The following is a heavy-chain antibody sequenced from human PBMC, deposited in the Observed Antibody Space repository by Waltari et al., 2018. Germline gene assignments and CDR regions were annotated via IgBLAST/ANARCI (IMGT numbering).Heavy chain of an antibody. CDR3: ARDRGRGIYLDS. CDR2: IQRSGRT. D-gene: IGHD2-15*01. CDR1: GDSMSSSDW. Sequence: QTQLQESGPGLVKPSGTLSLTCTVSGDSMSSSDWWSWVRQTPEKGLERIGQIQRSGRTDFNPSFGSRVTISIDTSKNQFSLKVTSATAADTAVYYCARDRGRGIYLDSWGRGTLVTVSP. J-gene: IGHJ4*02. V-gene: IGHV4-4*02.